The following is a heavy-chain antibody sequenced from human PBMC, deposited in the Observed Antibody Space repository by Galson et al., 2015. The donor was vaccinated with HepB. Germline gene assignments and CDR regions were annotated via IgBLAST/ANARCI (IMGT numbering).Heavy chain of an antibody. Sequence: KVSCKASGYTFTSYWINWVRQMPGKGLEWMGRIDPSDSYTNYSPSFQGHVTISADKSISTAYLQWSSLKASDTAMYYCARSRSMTTVTRYYYYGMDVWGQGTTVTVSS. V-gene: IGHV5-10-1*01. CDR2: IDPSDSYT. CDR3: ARSRSMTTVTRYYYYGMDV. CDR1: GYTFTSYW. J-gene: IGHJ6*02. D-gene: IGHD4-11*01.